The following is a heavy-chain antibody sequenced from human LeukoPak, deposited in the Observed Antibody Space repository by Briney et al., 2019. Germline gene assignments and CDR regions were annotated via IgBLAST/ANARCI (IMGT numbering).Heavy chain of an antibody. Sequence: GGSLRLSCAASGFTFSTYSMNWVRQAPGKGLEWVSYISSSSSTIYYADSVKGRFTISRDNSKNTLYLHMNSLRAEDTAVYYCAKVLGYYGDFDYWGQGTLVTVSS. CDR2: ISSSSSTI. J-gene: IGHJ4*02. D-gene: IGHD3-22*01. V-gene: IGHV3-48*01. CDR3: AKVLGYYGDFDY. CDR1: GFTFSTYS.